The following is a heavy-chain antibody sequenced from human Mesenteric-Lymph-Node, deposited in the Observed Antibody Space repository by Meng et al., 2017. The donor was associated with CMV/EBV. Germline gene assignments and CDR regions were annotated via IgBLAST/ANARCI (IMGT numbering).Heavy chain of an antibody. V-gene: IGHV3-30*04. J-gene: IGHJ4*02. Sequence: GESLKISCAASGFTFSSYAMHWVRQAPGKGLEWVAVISYDGSNKYYADSVKGRFTISRDNAKNSLYLQMNSLRAEDTAVYYCTRRTGTGRGFDYWGQGTLVTVSS. CDR1: GFTFSSYA. CDR3: TRRTGTGRGFDY. D-gene: IGHD1-14*01. CDR2: ISYDGSNK.